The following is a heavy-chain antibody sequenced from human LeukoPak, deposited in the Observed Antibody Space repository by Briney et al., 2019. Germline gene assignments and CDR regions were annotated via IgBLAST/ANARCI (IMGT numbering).Heavy chain of an antibody. CDR2: ISASGST. J-gene: IGHJ4*02. CDR1: GGSISNYY. D-gene: IGHD2/OR15-2a*01. V-gene: IGHV4-4*07. Sequence: SETLSLTCTVSGGSISNYYWSWIRQSAGRGLEWIGRISASGSTNYNPSPRSRVTMSIDTSTNQFSLKLSSVTAADTAVFYCARSAVNTADFDYWGQGTLVTVSS. CDR3: ARSAVNTADFDY.